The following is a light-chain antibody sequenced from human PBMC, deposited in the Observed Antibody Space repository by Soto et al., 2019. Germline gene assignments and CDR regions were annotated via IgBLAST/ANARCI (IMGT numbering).Light chain of an antibody. J-gene: IGKJ4*01. Sequence: EIVLTQSPGTLSLSPGERATLSCRASQSVWSNHLAWYQQKAGQAPRLLIYAVSSRATGIPDRFSGGGSGTDFTLTISRLEAEDFAVYYCQQYGGSPTTFGGGTKVEIK. CDR1: QSVWSNH. CDR3: QQYGGSPTT. CDR2: AVS. V-gene: IGKV3-20*01.